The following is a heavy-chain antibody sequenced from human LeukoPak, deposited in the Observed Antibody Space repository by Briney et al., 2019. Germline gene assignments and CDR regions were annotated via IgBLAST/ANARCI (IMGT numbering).Heavy chain of an antibody. D-gene: IGHD5-18*01. V-gene: IGHV3-30*02. CDR1: GFTFSSYG. CDR2: IRYDGSNK. J-gene: IGHJ4*02. CDR3: ARDSRIQLWYAPFDY. Sequence: GGSLRLSCAASGFTFSSYGMHWVRQAPGKGLEWVAFIRYDGSNKYYADSVKGRFTISRDNAKNSLYLQMNSLRAEDTAVYYCARDSRIQLWYAPFDYWGQGTLVTVSS.